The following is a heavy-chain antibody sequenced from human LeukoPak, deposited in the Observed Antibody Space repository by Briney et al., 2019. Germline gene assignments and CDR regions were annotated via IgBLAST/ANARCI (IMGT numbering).Heavy chain of an antibody. CDR2: IYSGGST. CDR3: ARASRGVSTYYGMDV. CDR1: GFTVSSNY. Sequence: PGGSLRLSCAASGFTVSSNYMSWVRQAPGKGLEWVSVIYSGGSTYYADSVKGRFTISRDNSKNTLYLQMNSLRAEDTAVYYCARASRGVSTYYGMDVWGQGTTVTVSS. V-gene: IGHV3-66*01. J-gene: IGHJ6*02. D-gene: IGHD5/OR15-5a*01.